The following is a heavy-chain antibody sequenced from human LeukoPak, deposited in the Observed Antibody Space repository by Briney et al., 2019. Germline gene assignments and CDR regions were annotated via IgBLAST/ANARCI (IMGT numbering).Heavy chain of an antibody. V-gene: IGHV3-11*01. Sequence: GGSLRLSCAASEFTFTNFWMSWVRQAPGKGLEWVSYISSSGSTIYYADSVKGRFTISRDNAKNSLYLQMNSLRAEDTAVYYCARDSGSPVAAAGTYDYWGQGTLVTVSS. CDR3: ARDSGSPVAAAGTYDY. CDR1: EFTFTNFW. CDR2: ISSSGSTI. J-gene: IGHJ4*02. D-gene: IGHD6-13*01.